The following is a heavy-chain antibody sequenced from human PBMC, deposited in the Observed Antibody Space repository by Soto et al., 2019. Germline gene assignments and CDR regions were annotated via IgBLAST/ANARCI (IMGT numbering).Heavy chain of an antibody. CDR1: GYTFTSYA. D-gene: IGHD6-13*01. CDR3: AGGYSSSWYDSNWFDP. Sequence: ASVKVSCKASGYTFTSYAMHWVRQAPGQRLEWMGWINAGNGNTKYSQKFQGRVTITRDTSASTAYMELSSLRSEDTAVYYCAGGYSSSWYDSNWFDPWGQGTLVTVSS. CDR2: INAGNGNT. V-gene: IGHV1-3*01. J-gene: IGHJ5*02.